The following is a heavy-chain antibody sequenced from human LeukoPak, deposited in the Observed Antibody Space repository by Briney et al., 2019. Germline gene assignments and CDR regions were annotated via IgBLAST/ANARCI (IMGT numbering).Heavy chain of an antibody. Sequence: PSETLSLTCAVYGGSFSGYYWSWIRQPPGKGLEWIGEINHSGSTNYNPSLKSRVTISVDTSKNQFSLKLSSVTAADTAVYYCARICNGYNYGFDYWGQGTLVTVSS. D-gene: IGHD5-24*01. CDR3: ARICNGYNYGFDY. V-gene: IGHV4-34*01. CDR2: INHSGST. CDR1: GGSFSGYY. J-gene: IGHJ4*02.